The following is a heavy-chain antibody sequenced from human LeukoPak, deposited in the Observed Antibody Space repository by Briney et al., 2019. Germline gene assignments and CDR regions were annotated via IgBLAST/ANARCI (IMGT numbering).Heavy chain of an antibody. J-gene: IGHJ3*02. V-gene: IGHV4-59*01. CDR3: ARPSYYDILTGPGAFDI. D-gene: IGHD3-9*01. CDR1: GSSITAFY. Sequence: SETLSLTCNVSGSSITAFYWSWIRQSPGKGLEWIGSFQYGGNSKYNPSLKSRVAMSVDTSKRQLSLRLTSVTAADTAVYYCARPSYYDILTGPGAFDIWGQGTMVTVSS. CDR2: FQYGGNS.